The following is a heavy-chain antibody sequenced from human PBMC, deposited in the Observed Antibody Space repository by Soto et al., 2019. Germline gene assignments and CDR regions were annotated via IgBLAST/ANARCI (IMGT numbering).Heavy chain of an antibody. CDR2: ISGSGGST. V-gene: IGHV3-23*01. CDR1: GFTFNDNP. Sequence: GGSLRLSCSASGFTFNDNPMYWVRQPPGKGLGWVSAISGSGGSTYYADSVKGRFTISRDNSKNTLYLQMNSLRAEGTTVYYCSKETAAGDYYYYGMDVVGQFTTVTVSS. CDR3: SKETAAGDYYYYGMDV. J-gene: IGHJ6*02. D-gene: IGHD6-13*01.